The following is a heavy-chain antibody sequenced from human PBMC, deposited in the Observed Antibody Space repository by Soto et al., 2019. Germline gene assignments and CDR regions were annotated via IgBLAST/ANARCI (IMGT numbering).Heavy chain of an antibody. CDR2: ISYDGSNK. D-gene: IGHD2-15*01. CDR3: AKGISNYYYGMDV. CDR1: GFTFSSYG. Sequence: QVQLVESGGGVVQPGRSLRLSCAASGFTFSSYGMHWVRQAPGKGLEWVAVISYDGSNKYYADSVKGRFTISRDNSKNTLYLQMNSLRAEDTAVYYCAKGISNYYYGMDVW. J-gene: IGHJ6*01. V-gene: IGHV3-30*18.